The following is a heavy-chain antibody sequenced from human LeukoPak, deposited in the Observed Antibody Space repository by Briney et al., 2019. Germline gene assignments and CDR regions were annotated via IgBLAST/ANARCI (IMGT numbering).Heavy chain of an antibody. D-gene: IGHD5-18*01. CDR2: IRSSGNTI. J-gene: IGHJ4*02. V-gene: IGHV3-11*01. Sequence: GGSLRLSCAASGFTFSDYSMSWIRQAPGKGLEWVSYIRSSGNTIYYADSVKGRFTISRDNAKNSLYLQMNSLRAEDTAVYYCAKGAYSYPSRFDYWGQGILVTVSS. CDR3: AKGAYSYPSRFDY. CDR1: GFTFSDYS.